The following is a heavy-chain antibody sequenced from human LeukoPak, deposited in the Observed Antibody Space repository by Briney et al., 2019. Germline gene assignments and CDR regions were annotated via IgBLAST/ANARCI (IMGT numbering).Heavy chain of an antibody. D-gene: IGHD3-10*01. Sequence: SETLSLTCTVSGGSISSGGYYWSWIRQHPGKGLEWIGYIYYSGSTYYNPSLKSRVTISVDTSKNQFSLKLSSVTAADTAVYYCARFPVTSKRITMVRGVREYYFDYWGQGTLVTVSS. CDR3: ARFPVTSKRITMVRGVREYYFDY. J-gene: IGHJ4*02. V-gene: IGHV4-31*03. CDR2: IYYSGST. CDR1: GGSISSGGYY.